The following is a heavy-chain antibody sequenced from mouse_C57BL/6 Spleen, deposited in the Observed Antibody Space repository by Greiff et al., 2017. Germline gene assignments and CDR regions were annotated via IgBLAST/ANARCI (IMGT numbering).Heavy chain of an antibody. CDR3: ARDQGEYYFDY. V-gene: IGHV5-16*01. CDR2: INYDGSST. D-gene: IGHD3-2*02. CDR1: GFTFSDYY. J-gene: IGHJ2*01. Sequence: EVQLQESEGGLVQPGSSMKLSCTASGFTFSDYYMAWVRQVPEKGLEWVANINYDGSSTYYLDSLKSRFIISRDNAKNILYLQMSSLKSEDTATYYCARDQGEYYFDYWGQGTTLTVSS.